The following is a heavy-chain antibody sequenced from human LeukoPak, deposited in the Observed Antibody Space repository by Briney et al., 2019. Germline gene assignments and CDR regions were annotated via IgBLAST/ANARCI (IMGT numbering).Heavy chain of an antibody. CDR2: ISSSGSTI. CDR1: GFTFSTYE. J-gene: IGHJ3*02. CDR3: ASNGPKGSGYAFDI. D-gene: IGHD6-25*01. V-gene: IGHV3-48*03. Sequence: GGSLRLSCAASGFTFSTYEMNWVRQAPGKGLEGVSYISSSGSTIYYADSVKGRFTISRDNAKNSLYLQMNSLRAEDTAVYYCASNGPKGSGYAFDIWGQGTMVTVSS.